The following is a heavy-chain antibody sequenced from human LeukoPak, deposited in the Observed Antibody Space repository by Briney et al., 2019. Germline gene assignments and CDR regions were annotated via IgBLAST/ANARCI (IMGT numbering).Heavy chain of an antibody. CDR3: ANLSSFDYYYYYYTDV. CDR2: IYYSGST. Sequence: SETLSLTCTVSGGSISSSSYYWGWIRQPPGKGLEWIGSIYYSGSTYYNPSLKSRVTISVDTSKNQFSLKLSSVTAADTAVYYCANLSSFDYYYYYYTDVWGKGTTVTVSS. V-gene: IGHV4-39*01. J-gene: IGHJ6*03. CDR1: GGSISSSSYY. D-gene: IGHD6-6*01.